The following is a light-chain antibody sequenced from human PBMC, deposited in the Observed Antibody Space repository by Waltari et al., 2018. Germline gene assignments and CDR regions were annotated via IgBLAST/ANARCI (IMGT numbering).Light chain of an antibody. CDR2: DVT. CDR1: SSDVGASNH. CDR3: SSFAGSDNLGV. V-gene: IGLV2-8*01. J-gene: IGLJ3*02. Sequence: QSALTQPPSASGSPGQSVTTSCTGTSSDVGASNHVSWYQKHPGKAPKLIIYDVTQPPSGVPNRFSGSKSGNTAPLTVSGLQADDEADYYCSSFAGSDNLGVFGGGTKLTVL.